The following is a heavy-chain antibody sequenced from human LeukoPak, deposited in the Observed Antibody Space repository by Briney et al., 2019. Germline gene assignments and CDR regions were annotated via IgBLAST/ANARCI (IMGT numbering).Heavy chain of an antibody. CDR3: AGDYDFWSGSYVY. V-gene: IGHV3-21*01. J-gene: IGHJ4*02. Sequence: GGSLRLSCAASEFTFNTYSMNWVRQAPGKGLEWVSSISSSSDYIYYADSVKGRFTISRDNSKNTLYLQMNSLRAEDTAEYYCAGDYDFWSGSYVYWGQGTLVTVSS. D-gene: IGHD3-3*01. CDR1: EFTFNTYS. CDR2: ISSSSDYI.